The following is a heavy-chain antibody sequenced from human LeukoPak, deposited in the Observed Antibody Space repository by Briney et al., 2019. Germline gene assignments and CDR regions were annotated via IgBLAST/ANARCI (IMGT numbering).Heavy chain of an antibody. V-gene: IGHV3-74*01. J-gene: IGHJ4*02. CDR1: GFTFSSYW. Sequence: AGGSLRLSCAASGFTFSSYWMHWVRQAPGKGLEWVSRINNDGGDAKYADSVRGRFTISRDNAKNTLFLQMNSLRAEDTAVYYCARISSDSISYYDHWGQGTLVTVSS. D-gene: IGHD3-22*01. CDR3: ARISSDSISYYDH. CDR2: INNDGGDA.